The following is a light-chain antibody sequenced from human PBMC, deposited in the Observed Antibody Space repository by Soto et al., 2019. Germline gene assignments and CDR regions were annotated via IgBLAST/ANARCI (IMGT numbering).Light chain of an antibody. CDR3: SSYSDNSTYV. CDR1: NTDVGGYNY. CDR2: EVS. Sequence: QSVLAQPASVSGSPGQSITISSSGTNTDVGGYNYVSWYQQYPGKAPKLIIYEVSNRPSGVSNRFSGSKSGNTASLTISGLQAEDEGDYYCSSYSDNSTYVFATGTKVTVL. J-gene: IGLJ1*01. V-gene: IGLV2-14*03.